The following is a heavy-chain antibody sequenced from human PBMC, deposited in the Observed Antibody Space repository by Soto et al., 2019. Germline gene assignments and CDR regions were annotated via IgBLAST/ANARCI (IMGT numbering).Heavy chain of an antibody. D-gene: IGHD6-19*01. CDR3: AHIVVAGLGYYFDY. CDR1: GFSLSSTRMA. J-gene: IGHJ4*02. CDR2: IYWDDDK. V-gene: IGHV2-5*02. Sequence: QITLKESGPTLVKPTQTLTLTCTFSGFSLSSTRMAVGWIRQPPGKALEWLALIYWDDDKRYSPFLKSRLTIXNXTSXNQLVLTLANMDPVDTARYYCAHIVVAGLGYYFDYWGQGTLVTVSS.